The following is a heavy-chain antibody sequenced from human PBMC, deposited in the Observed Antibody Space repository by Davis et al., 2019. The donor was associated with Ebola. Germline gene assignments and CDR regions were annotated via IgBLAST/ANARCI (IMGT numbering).Heavy chain of an antibody. J-gene: IGHJ4*02. CDR2: ISGSGGST. CDR3: SKHTMTVVVMDNFDY. V-gene: IGHV3-23*01. D-gene: IGHD3-22*01. Sequence: GESLKIPCAVSGFNFSHYAMSWVRQAPGKGLEWVSVISGSGGSTYYAESVKGRFTISRDTSKDTVYLQINSLRAEDTAVYYCSKHTMTVVVMDNFDYWGQGTPVTVSS. CDR1: GFNFSHYA.